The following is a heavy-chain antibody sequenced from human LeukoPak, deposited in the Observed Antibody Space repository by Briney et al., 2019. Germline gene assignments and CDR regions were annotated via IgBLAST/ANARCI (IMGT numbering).Heavy chain of an antibody. Sequence: QPGGSLRLSCAASGFTFSSYEMNWVRQAPGTGLEWVSYISSSGSTIYYADSVKGRFTISRDSAKNSLYLQMNSLRAEDTAVYYCAIPFYYDSSGYPYDAFDIWGQGTMVTVSS. CDR2: ISSSGSTI. V-gene: IGHV3-48*03. CDR1: GFTFSSYE. CDR3: AIPFYYDSSGYPYDAFDI. D-gene: IGHD3-22*01. J-gene: IGHJ3*02.